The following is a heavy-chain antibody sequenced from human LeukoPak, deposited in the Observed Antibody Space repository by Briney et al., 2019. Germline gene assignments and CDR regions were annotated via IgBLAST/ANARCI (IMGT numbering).Heavy chain of an antibody. V-gene: IGHV3-48*03. CDR3: AELGITMIGGV. D-gene: IGHD3-10*02. J-gene: IGHJ6*04. CDR1: EFTFSTYG. CDR2: ISSSGSTI. Sequence: GGSLRLSCAASEFTFSTYGMSWVRQAPGKGLEWVSYISSSGSTIYYADSVKGRFTISRDNAKNSLYLQMNSLRAEDTAVYYCAELGITMIGGVWGKGTTVTISS.